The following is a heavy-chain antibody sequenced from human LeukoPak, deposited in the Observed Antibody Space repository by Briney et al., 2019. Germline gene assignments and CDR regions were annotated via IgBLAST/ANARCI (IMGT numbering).Heavy chain of an antibody. CDR3: TRELLSLHQGLDS. CDR1: GFTFSSHT. D-gene: IGHD2/OR15-2a*01. J-gene: IGHJ5*01. CDR2: ISSNVNKM. V-gene: IGHV3-21*01. Sequence: GGSLRLSCAASGFTFSSHTMNWVRQAPGKGLEWVSCISSNVNKMYYAESVRGRFTVSRDNAGNSLSLQMDSLRAEDTAVYYCTRELLSLHQGLDSWGQGTLVTVSS.